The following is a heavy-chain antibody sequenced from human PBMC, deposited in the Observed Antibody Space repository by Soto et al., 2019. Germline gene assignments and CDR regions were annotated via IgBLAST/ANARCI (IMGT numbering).Heavy chain of an antibody. V-gene: IGHV4-34*01. Sequence: PSETLCLTCPVSGGSIGGYDLSWIRQPPGRGLEWIGEVHHSRGINYNPSLRSRLTISIDKSKNQLYLNLRSVTAADTAVYYCARVESGLARFAPWGQGTLVTVSS. D-gene: IGHD3-3*01. J-gene: IGHJ5*02. CDR3: ARVESGLARFAP. CDR2: VHHSRGI. CDR1: GGSIGGYD.